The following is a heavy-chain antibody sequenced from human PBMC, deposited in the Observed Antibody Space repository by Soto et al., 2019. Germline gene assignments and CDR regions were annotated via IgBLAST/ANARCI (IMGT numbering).Heavy chain of an antibody. CDR2: ISAYNGNT. D-gene: IGHD3-10*01. J-gene: IGHJ5*02. Sequence: QVQLVQSGAEVKKPGASVKVSCKASGYTFTTYGINWVRQAPGQGLEWMGWISAYNGNTNYAQKLQGRVTMTTDTSTSTAYMELRSLRSDDAAVYYCARGSQDYYGSGTYYGFGHWGQGTLVTVSS. CDR3: ARGSQDYYGSGTYYGFGH. CDR1: GYTFTTYG. V-gene: IGHV1-18*01.